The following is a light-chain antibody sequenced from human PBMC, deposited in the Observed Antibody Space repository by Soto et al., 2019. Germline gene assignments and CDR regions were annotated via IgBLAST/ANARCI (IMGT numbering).Light chain of an antibody. CDR3: SSYATGGSYV. J-gene: IGLJ1*01. V-gene: IGLV2-14*01. CDR2: DVS. Sequence: LNTPSSVPWAPRQAIALSPTRNSSDVGGYNSVSWYQQHPGKAPKLLIYDVSNRPSGVSNRFSGSKSGNTASLTISGLQAEDEADYYCSSYATGGSYVFGTGTKVTVL. CDR1: SSDVGGYNS.